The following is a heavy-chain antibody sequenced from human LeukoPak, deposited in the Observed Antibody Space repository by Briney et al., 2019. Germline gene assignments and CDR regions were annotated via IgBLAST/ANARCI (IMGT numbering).Heavy chain of an antibody. CDR3: ARGGGLDV. CDR1: GFTFSHFW. CDR2: IKKTGSET. J-gene: IGHJ6*02. V-gene: IGHV3-7*03. D-gene: IGHD3-16*01. Sequence: GGSLRLSCAASGFTFSHFWMSWVRQAPGKGLEWVAYIKKTGSETYYVDSVRGRFTITRDNAKNSLYLQMSNLRAEDTAVYFCARGGGLDVWGQGATVTVSS.